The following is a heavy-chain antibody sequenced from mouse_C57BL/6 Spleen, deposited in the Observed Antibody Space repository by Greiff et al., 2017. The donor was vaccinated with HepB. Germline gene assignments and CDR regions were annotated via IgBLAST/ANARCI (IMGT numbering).Heavy chain of an antibody. Sequence: EVKLMESGGGLVKPGGSLKLSCAASGFTFSDYGMHWVRQAPEKGLEWVAYISSGSSTIYYADTVKGRFTISRDNAKNTLFLQMNSLRSEDTAMYYCAREWAYAMDYWGQGTSVTVSS. J-gene: IGHJ4*01. CDR2: ISSGSSTI. V-gene: IGHV5-17*01. CDR1: GFTFSDYG. D-gene: IGHD1-3*01. CDR3: AREWAYAMDY.